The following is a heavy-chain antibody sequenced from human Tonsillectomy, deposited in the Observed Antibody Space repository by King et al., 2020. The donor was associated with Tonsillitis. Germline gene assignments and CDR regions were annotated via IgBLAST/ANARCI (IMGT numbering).Heavy chain of an antibody. V-gene: IGHV3-23*04. CDR2: ISGSGGST. D-gene: IGHD4/OR15-4a*01. Sequence: VQLVESGGGLVQPGGSLRLSCAASGFTFSSYAMSWVRQAPGKGLEWVSAISGSGGSTYYADSVKGRFTISRDNSKNTLSLQMNSLRAEDTAVYYCAKESGGLLVITYYFHYWGQGTLVTVSS. CDR1: GFTFSSYA. J-gene: IGHJ4*02. CDR3: AKESGGLLVITYYFHY.